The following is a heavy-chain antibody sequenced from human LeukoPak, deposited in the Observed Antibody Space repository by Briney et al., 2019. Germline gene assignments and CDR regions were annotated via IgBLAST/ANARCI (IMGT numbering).Heavy chain of an antibody. D-gene: IGHD6-13*01. CDR2: IYNSGST. J-gene: IGHJ4*02. CDR3: ARSAFLVTAPGLYYFDY. CDR1: GGSISSYY. Sequence: SETLSLTCTVSGGSISSYYWSWIRHPAGKGLEEIGHIYNSGSTNYNPSLKGRVTMSVATSKNQFSLHLSSVTAADTAVYYCARSAFLVTAPGLYYFDYWGQGTLVAVSS. V-gene: IGHV4-4*07.